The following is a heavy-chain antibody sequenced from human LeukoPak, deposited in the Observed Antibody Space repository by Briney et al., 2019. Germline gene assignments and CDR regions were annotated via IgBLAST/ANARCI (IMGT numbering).Heavy chain of an antibody. CDR2: ISGGGGST. CDR3: AKAGATTYYYYYMDV. J-gene: IGHJ6*03. V-gene: IGHV3-23*01. D-gene: IGHD1-26*01. Sequence: PGGSLRLSCAASGFTFSSYAMSWVRQAPGKGLEWVSAISGGGGSTYYADSVKGRFTISRDNSKNTLYLQMNSLRAEDTAVYYCAKAGATTYYYYYMDVWGKGTTVTVSS. CDR1: GFTFSSYA.